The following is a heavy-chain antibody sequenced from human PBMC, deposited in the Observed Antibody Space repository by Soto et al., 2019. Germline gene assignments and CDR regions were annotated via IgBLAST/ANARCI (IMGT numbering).Heavy chain of an antibody. CDR2: ISYDGSNK. V-gene: IGHV3-30*03. J-gene: IGHJ4*02. CDR3: AGSGSYWAFDY. D-gene: IGHD3-10*01. CDR1: GFTFSSYG. Sequence: QVQLVESGGGVVQPGRSLRLSCAASGFTFSSYGMHWVRQAPGKGPEWVAVISYDGSNKYYADSVKGRFTISRDNSKNTLYLQMNSLRAEDTAVYYCAGSGSYWAFDYWGQGTLVTVSS.